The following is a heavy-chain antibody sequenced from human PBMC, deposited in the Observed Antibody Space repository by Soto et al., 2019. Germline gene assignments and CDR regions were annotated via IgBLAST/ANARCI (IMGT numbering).Heavy chain of an antibody. V-gene: IGHV3-48*01. J-gene: IGHJ6*03. CDR3: ARDLGYCSSTSCRNYYYYYMDV. CDR2: ISSSSSTI. Sequence: PGRSLKISCAASGFTFSSYSMNWVRQAPGKGLEWVSYISSSSSTIYYADSVKGRFTISRDNAKNSLYLQMNSLRAEDTAVYYCARDLGYCSSTSCRNYYYYYMDVWGKGTTVTVSS. CDR1: GFTFSSYS. D-gene: IGHD2-2*01.